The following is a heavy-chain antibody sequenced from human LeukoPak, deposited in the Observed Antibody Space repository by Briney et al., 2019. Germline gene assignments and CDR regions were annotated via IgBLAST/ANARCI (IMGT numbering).Heavy chain of an antibody. Sequence: GGSLRLSCAASGFSLSDYTMNWVRQAPGKGLERISYIDISSTSTYYADSVEGRFTISRDNAKNSLYLQMTSLRAEDTAVYYCARGPPLFDPWGQGTLVTVSS. CDR1: GFSLSDYT. CDR2: IDISSTST. CDR3: ARGPPLFDP. J-gene: IGHJ5*02. V-gene: IGHV3-48*01.